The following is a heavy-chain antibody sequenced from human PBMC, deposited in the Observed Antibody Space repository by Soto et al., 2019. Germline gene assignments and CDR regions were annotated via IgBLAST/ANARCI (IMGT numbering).Heavy chain of an antibody. Sequence: QVQLQESGPGLVKPSQTLSLTCTVSGGSISSGGYYWSWIRHHPGKGLEWIRYIYYSGSTYYNQSLNSRVTISLDTSTNQFSLKLSSVTAADTAVYYCARAYGSGYMDVWGQGTTVTVSS. J-gene: IGHJ6*02. D-gene: IGHD3-10*01. CDR3: ARAYGSGYMDV. V-gene: IGHV4-31*03. CDR2: IYYSGST. CDR1: GGSISSGGYY.